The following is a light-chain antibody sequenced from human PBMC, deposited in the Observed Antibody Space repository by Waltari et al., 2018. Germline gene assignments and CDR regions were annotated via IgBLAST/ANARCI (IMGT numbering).Light chain of an antibody. CDR3: QQRSNWRT. J-gene: IGKJ4*01. CDR2: DAS. CDR1: QSIGRY. Sequence: NVLTQSPATLSLSPGETATLSCRSSQSIGRYLAWYQQKPGQAPRPLIHDASNRATGIPARFSGSGSGTDFTLTISSLEPEDVAVYYCQQRSNWRTFGGGTKVEIK. V-gene: IGKV3-11*01.